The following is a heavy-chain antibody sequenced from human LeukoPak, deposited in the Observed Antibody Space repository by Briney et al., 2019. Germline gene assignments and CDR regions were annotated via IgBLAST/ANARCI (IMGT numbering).Heavy chain of an antibody. Sequence: SVNVSCKASAYRFSGNYIHWVRQAPGQGLEWMAWINPNSGDTNYAQKFQGRVTVTRDTSISTVYMDLSRLRYDDTAIYYCARAREVTGLTPWGQGTLVTVSS. CDR2: INPNSGDT. D-gene: IGHD3-9*01. CDR3: ARAREVTGLTP. J-gene: IGHJ5*02. V-gene: IGHV1-2*02. CDR1: AYRFSGNY.